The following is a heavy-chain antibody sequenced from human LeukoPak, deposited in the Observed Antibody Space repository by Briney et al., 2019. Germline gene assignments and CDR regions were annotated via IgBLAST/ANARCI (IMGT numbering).Heavy chain of an antibody. D-gene: IGHD6-19*01. CDR3: ARRSAVAGTLDY. Sequence: GGSLRLSCAASGFTFSSYWMHWVRQAPGKGLVWVSRIKSDGSSTSYPDSVKGRFTISRDNAKNTLYLQMNSLRAEDTAVYYCARRSAVAGTLDYWGQGTPVTVSS. CDR1: GFTFSSYW. J-gene: IGHJ4*02. V-gene: IGHV3-74*01. CDR2: IKSDGSST.